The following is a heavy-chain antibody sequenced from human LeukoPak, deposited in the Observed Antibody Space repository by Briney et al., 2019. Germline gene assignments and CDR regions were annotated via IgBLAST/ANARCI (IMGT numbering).Heavy chain of an antibody. CDR3: ARQTIVVVEVGWFDP. Sequence: SETLSLTCTVSGGSISSYYWSWIRQPPGKGLEWIGYIYYSGSTYYSPSLKSRVTISVDTSKNQFSLKLSSVTAADTAVYYCARQTIVVVEVGWFDPWGQGTLVTVSS. J-gene: IGHJ5*02. D-gene: IGHD2-2*01. V-gene: IGHV4-59*08. CDR2: IYYSGST. CDR1: GGSISSYY.